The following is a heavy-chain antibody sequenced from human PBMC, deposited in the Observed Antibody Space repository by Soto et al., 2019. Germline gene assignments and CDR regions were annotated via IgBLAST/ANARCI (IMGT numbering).Heavy chain of an antibody. V-gene: IGHV1-8*01. CDR2: MNPNSGNT. CDR1: GYTFTSYD. D-gene: IGHD6-13*01. J-gene: IGHJ6*03. CDR3: ARFEGSSWYLSYYYYMDV. Sequence: ASVKVSSKASGYTFTSYDINWVRQATGQGLEWMGWMNPNSGNTGYAQKFQGRVTMTRNTSISTAYMELSSLRSEDTAVYYCARFEGSSWYLSYYYYMDVWGKGTTVTVSS.